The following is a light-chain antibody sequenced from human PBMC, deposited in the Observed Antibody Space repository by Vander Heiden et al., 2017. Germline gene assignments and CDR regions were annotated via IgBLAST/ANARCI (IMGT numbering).Light chain of an antibody. V-gene: IGKV1-27*01. CDR3: QKYNTVPLT. CDR1: QCISNY. CDR2: EAS. Sequence: DIQMTQSPFSLSASVVDTVPPTFFAIQCISNYLVWYQQKPGKVPKLLIYEASTLQSGVPSRFSGSGSGTDFTLTISSLQPEDVATYYCQKYNTVPLTFGGGTRVEIK. J-gene: IGKJ4*01.